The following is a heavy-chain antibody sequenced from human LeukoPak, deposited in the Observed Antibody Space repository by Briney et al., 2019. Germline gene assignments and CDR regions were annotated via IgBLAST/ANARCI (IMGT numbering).Heavy chain of an antibody. Sequence: GESLKISCKGSGYIVTNNWIGWVRQMPGRGLEWMGIIYPDDSDTRYSPSFQGQVTISADKSINTAYLQWSSLKASDTAMYYCARHPSYTSGWPLDYWGQGTPVTVSS. D-gene: IGHD6-19*01. CDR2: IYPDDSDT. J-gene: IGHJ4*02. CDR3: ARHPSYTSGWPLDY. CDR1: GYIVTNNW. V-gene: IGHV5-51*01.